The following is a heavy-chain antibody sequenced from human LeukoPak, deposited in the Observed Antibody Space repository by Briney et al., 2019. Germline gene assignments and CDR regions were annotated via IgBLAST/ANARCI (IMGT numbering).Heavy chain of an antibody. D-gene: IGHD1-26*01. CDR3: ARDWDAMNNCFDP. CDR2: ISTNSDIR. J-gene: IGHJ5*02. V-gene: IGHV1-18*01. CDR1: GYTFRNYG. Sequence: ASVKVSCRASGYTFRNYGISCVRQAPGQGLEWMGWISTNSDIRTYAQTLQGRFTMTTDTATTTAYMELNNLTFDDTAVYYCARDWDAMNNCFDPWGQGTPVTVSS.